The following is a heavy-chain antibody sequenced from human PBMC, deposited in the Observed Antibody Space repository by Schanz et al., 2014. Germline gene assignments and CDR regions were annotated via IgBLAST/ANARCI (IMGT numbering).Heavy chain of an antibody. D-gene: IGHD1-1*01. Sequence: EVHLLESGGGLVKPGGSLRLSCAASGITFSSHSFNWVRQAPGKGLEWISYITYNGGTIYYADSVKGRFTISRDNAKNSLYLEMNSLRAEDTALYYCARDRRNADLDYWGQGTLVTVSS. J-gene: IGHJ4*02. CDR2: ITYNGGTI. CDR1: GITFSSHS. V-gene: IGHV3-48*01. CDR3: ARDRRNADLDY.